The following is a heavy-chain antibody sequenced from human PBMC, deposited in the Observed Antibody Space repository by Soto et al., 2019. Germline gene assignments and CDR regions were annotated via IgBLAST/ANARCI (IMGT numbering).Heavy chain of an antibody. CDR1: GGSISSSSYY. D-gene: IGHD3-22*01. CDR2: IYYSGST. CDR3: ARHWESSSIVVGPPNWFDP. J-gene: IGHJ5*02. V-gene: IGHV4-39*01. Sequence: SETLSLTCTVSGGSISSSSYYWGWIRQPPGKGLEWIGSIYYSGSTYYNPSLKSRVTISVDTSKNQFSLKLSSVTAADTAMYYCARHWESSSIVVGPPNWFDPWGQGTLVTVSS.